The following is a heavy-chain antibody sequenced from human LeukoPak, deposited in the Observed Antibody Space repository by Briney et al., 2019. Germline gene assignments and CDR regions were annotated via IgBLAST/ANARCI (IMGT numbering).Heavy chain of an antibody. CDR2: IYTSGST. CDR1: GGSISSYY. D-gene: IGHD6-19*01. CDR3: ARHRWRGAVAGGLDY. J-gene: IGHJ4*02. Sequence: SETLSLTCTVSGGSISSYYWSWIRQPAGKGLEGIGRIYTSGSTNYNPSLKSRVTMSVDTSKNHVSLKVNSVTAADTAVYYCARHRWRGAVAGGLDYWGQGTLVTVSS. V-gene: IGHV4-4*07.